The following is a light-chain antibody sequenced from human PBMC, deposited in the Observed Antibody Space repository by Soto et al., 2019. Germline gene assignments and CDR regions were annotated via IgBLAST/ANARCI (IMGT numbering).Light chain of an antibody. V-gene: IGLV1-40*01. CDR3: QSYDSSLNGVV. CDR1: SSNIGAGYD. J-gene: IGLJ2*01. CDR2: GNS. Sequence: QPVLTQPPSVSGAPGQRVTISCTGSSSNIGAGYDVHWYQQLPGTAPKVLIYGNSNRPSGVPDRFSGSKSGTSASLAITGLQAEEEADYYCQSYDSSLNGVVFGGGTKLT.